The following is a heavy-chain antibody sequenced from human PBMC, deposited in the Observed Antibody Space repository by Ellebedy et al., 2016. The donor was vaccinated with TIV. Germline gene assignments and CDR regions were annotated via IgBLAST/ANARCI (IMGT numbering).Heavy chain of an antibody. Sequence: ASVKVSXXASGYTFTSYDINWVRQVRQATGQGLEWMGWMNPNSASTGYAQKFQGRVTMTRNTSISTAYMELSSLTSEDTAVYYCARGPRGWEVAGVAFNIWGQGTMVTVSS. CDR3: ARGPRGWEVAGVAFNI. V-gene: IGHV1-8*01. J-gene: IGHJ3*02. CDR1: GYTFTSYD. CDR2: MNPNSAST. D-gene: IGHD1-26*01.